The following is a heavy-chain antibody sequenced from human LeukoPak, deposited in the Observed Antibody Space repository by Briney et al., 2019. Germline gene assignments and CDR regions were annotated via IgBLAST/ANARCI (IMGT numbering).Heavy chain of an antibody. CDR3: ARRGDY. CDR2: IYYSGST. J-gene: IGHJ4*02. CDR1: GGSISSTYYY. Sequence: SETLSLTCTVSGGSISSTYYYWGWIRQPPGKGLEWIGSIYYSGSTYYNPSLKSRVTISIDTSKNQFSLKLTSVTAADMAVYYCARRGDYWGQGTLVTVSS. D-gene: IGHD3-16*01. V-gene: IGHV4-39*01.